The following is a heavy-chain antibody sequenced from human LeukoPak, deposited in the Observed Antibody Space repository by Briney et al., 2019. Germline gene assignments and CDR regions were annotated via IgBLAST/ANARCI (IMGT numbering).Heavy chain of an antibody. J-gene: IGHJ2*01. D-gene: IGHD2-2*01. CDR2: IYHSGSA. Sequence: PSETLSLTCTVSGGSISSGGYYWSWIRQPPGKGLEWIGYIYHSGSAYYNPSLKSRVTISVDRSKNQFSLKLSSVTAADTAVYYCARDSGVCSTSCPAWYFDHWGRGTLVTVSS. CDR3: ARDSGVCSTSCPAWYFDH. CDR1: GGSISSGGYY. V-gene: IGHV4-30-2*01.